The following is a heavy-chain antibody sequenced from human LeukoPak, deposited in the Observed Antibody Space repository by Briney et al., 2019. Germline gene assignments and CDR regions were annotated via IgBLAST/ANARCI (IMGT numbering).Heavy chain of an antibody. CDR3: VKAGAVAGFLDY. CDR1: GFTFDDYA. D-gene: IGHD6-19*01. CDR2: ISWNSGSI. J-gene: IGHJ4*02. V-gene: IGHV3-9*01. Sequence: GGSLRLSCAASGFTFDDYAMHWVRQAPGKGLEWVSNISWNSGSIGYADSVKGRFTISRDNAKNSLYLQMNGLRADDTALYYCVKAGAVAGFLDYWGQGTLVTVSS.